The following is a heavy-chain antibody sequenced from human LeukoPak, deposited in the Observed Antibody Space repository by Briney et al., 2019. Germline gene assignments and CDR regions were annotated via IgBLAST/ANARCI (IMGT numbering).Heavy chain of an antibody. CDR3: TRVLYSSGWYGDHY. CDR2: IYNGGTT. D-gene: IGHD6-19*01. V-gene: IGHV3-66*01. CDR1: GFTVSTNY. J-gene: IGHJ4*02. Sequence: GGPLRLSCAASGFTVSTNYMSWVRQAPGRGLEWVSVIYNGGTTHYADSVKGRFTISRDNAKNSLYLQMSSLRAEDTAVYYCTRVLYSSGWYGDHYWGQGTLVTVSS.